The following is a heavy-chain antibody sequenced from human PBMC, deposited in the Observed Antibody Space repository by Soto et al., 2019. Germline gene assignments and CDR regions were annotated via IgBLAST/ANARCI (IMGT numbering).Heavy chain of an antibody. V-gene: IGHV3-7*04. CDR3: TRGGCGLGSMDI. Sequence: VQMVESGGGLVQPGGSLRLSCAVSGFTFSGFWMTWVRQAPGKGLEWVANINHDGSEKYYVVSVKGRFTISRDKAKKSLNMQMNSLGGEDTALCCGTRGGCGLGSMDIWGRGATVTVSS. D-gene: IGHD3-10*01. CDR1: GFTFSGFW. J-gene: IGHJ6*02. CDR2: INHDGSEK.